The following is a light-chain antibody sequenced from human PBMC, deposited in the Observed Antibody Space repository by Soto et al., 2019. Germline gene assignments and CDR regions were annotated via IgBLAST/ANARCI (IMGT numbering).Light chain of an antibody. J-gene: IGKJ1*01. Sequence: DILMTQSPATLSLSPGGRATLSCRASQSVSSNLAWYQQKPGQAPRLLIQRASTRATGIQARFSGSGSGTVFTLTSSSLQSEDFAVYFCQQYNNWPGTFGQGTKVEIK. CDR2: RAS. CDR1: QSVSSN. V-gene: IGKV3-15*01. CDR3: QQYNNWPGT.